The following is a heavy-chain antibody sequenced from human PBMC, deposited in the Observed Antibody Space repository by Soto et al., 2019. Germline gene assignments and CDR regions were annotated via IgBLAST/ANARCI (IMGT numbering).Heavy chain of an antibody. V-gene: IGHV3-48*01. D-gene: IGHD3-22*01. Sequence: GGSLRLSCAASGVTVSSNYMNWVRQAPGKGVEWVSYISSNSGTMYYADSVKGRFTISRDNAKNSLYLQMNSLRAEDTAVYYCARDRFYYGSSGYYYFDYWGQGTLVTVSS. J-gene: IGHJ4*02. CDR1: GVTVSSNY. CDR2: ISSNSGTM. CDR3: ARDRFYYGSSGYYYFDY.